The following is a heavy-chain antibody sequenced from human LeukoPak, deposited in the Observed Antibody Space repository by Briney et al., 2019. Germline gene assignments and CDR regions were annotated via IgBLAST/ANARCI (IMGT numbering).Heavy chain of an antibody. CDR3: ARGGYSYGHDY. CDR1: GFAFSNYC. J-gene: IGHJ4*02. CDR2: IKTDGSEK. D-gene: IGHD5-18*01. Sequence: GGSLRLSCAASGFAFSNYCMSWVRQAPGKGLEWVAKIKTDGSEKYYVDSVKGRFTISRDKAKNSLYLQMNSLRDEDTAVYYCARGGYSYGHDYWGQGTLVTVSS. V-gene: IGHV3-7*01.